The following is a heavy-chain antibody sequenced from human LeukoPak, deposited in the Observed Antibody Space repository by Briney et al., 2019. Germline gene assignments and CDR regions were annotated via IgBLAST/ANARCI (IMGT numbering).Heavy chain of an antibody. D-gene: IGHD6-13*01. J-gene: IGHJ4*02. CDR1: GGSISSSSYY. CDR3: ARLPVSIAAAGDDY. V-gene: IGHV4-39*01. Sequence: PSETLSLTCTVSGGSISSSSYYWGWIRQPPGKGLEWIGSIYYSGSTYYNPSLKSRVTISVDTSKNQFSLKLSSVTAADTAVYYCARLPVSIAAAGDDYWGQGTLVTVSS. CDR2: IYYSGST.